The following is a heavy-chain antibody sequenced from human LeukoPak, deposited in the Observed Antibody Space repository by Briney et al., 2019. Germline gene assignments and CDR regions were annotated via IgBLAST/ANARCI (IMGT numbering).Heavy chain of an antibody. Sequence: SETLSLTCAVYGGSFSGYYWSWIRQPPGKGLEWIGEINHSGSTNCNPSLKSRVTISVDTSKNQFSLKLSSVTAADTAVYYCARLCSSTSCIWGYYYGMDVWGQGTTVTVSS. J-gene: IGHJ6*02. CDR1: GGSFSGYY. CDR3: ARLCSSTSCIWGYYYGMDV. D-gene: IGHD2-2*01. CDR2: INHSGST. V-gene: IGHV4-34*01.